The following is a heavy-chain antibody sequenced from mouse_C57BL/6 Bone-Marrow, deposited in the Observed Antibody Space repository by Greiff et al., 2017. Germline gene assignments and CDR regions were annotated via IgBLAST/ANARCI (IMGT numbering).Heavy chain of an antibody. CDR1: EYEFPSHD. V-gene: IGHV5-2*01. CDR3: ARHGILGSMDY. CDR2: INSDGGST. J-gene: IGHJ4*01. D-gene: IGHD4-1*01. Sequence: EVQGVESGGGLVQPGESLTLSCESNEYEFPSHDMSWVRKTPEKRLELVAAINSDGGSTSYPDTMERRFIISRDNTKKTLYLQMSSLRSDDTSLDYCARHGILGSMDYWGQGTSVTVS.